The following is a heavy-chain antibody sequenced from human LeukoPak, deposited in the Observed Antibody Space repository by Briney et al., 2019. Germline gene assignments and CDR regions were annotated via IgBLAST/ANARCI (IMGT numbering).Heavy chain of an antibody. J-gene: IGHJ3*02. CDR3: ASPYDYGDHYLDALHI. CDR1: GDTFSSFA. Sequence: SVKVSCKASGDTFSSFAVSWVRQAPGQRLEWMGRIIPLFGTADYAQRYQGRVTISADNSLNTAYLELSSLTSEDTAVYYCASPYDYGDHYLDALHIWGQGTIVTVSS. D-gene: IGHD4-17*01. CDR2: IIPLFGTA. V-gene: IGHV1-69*06.